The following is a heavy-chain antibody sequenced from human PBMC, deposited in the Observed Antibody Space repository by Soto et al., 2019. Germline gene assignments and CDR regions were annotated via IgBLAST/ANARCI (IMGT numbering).Heavy chain of an antibody. J-gene: IGHJ4*02. CDR2: IIPIFGTA. V-gene: IGHV1-69*13. CDR3: ARDAIDEYSSGWYYAY. D-gene: IGHD6-19*01. CDR1: GGTFSSYA. Sequence: SVKVSCKASGGTFSSYAISWVRQAPGQGLEWMGGIIPIFGTANYAQKFQGRVTITGDESTSTAYMELSSLRSEDTAVYYCARDAIDEYSSGWYYAYWGQGTLVTVSS.